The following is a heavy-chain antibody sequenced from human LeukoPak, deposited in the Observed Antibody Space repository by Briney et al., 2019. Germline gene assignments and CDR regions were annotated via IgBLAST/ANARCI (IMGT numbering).Heavy chain of an antibody. V-gene: IGHV3-23*01. J-gene: IGHJ3*02. Sequence: GGSLRLSCAASGFTFSSYAMSWVRQAPGKGLEWVSAISGSCGSTYYADSVKGRFTISRDNSKNTPYLQMNSLRAEDTAVYYCAKAIAARPFVFDIWGQGTMVTVSS. CDR2: ISGSCGST. D-gene: IGHD6-6*01. CDR3: AKAIAARPFVFDI. CDR1: GFTFSSYA.